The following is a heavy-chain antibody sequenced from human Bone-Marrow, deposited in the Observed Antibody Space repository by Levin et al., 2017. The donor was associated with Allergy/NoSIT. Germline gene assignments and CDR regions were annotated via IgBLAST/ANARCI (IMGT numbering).Heavy chain of an antibody. Sequence: GESLKISCAASGFTFSLSSFTWVRQAPGKGLEYVSSISPSGSLIFYAKSLRGRFTISRDNNENSVYLHMNTLRLDDTAVYYCVRGDRRNYWGQGTLVTVSA. CDR2: ISPSGSLI. V-gene: IGHV3-21*01. J-gene: IGHJ4*02. CDR3: VRGDRRNY. CDR1: GFTFSLSS. D-gene: IGHD2-21*02.